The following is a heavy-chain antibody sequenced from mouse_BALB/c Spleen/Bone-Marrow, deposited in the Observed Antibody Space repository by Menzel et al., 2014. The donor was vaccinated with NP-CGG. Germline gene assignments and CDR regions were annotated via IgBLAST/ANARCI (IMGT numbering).Heavy chain of an antibody. D-gene: IGHD2-1*01. CDR3: SRGGNFDVMDY. Sequence: QVQLQQSGAELVKPGASVKLSYKASGYTFTSYYMFWVKQRPGQGLEWIGGINPSNGANNFNEKFKSKATLTVDKSSSTAYMQLSSLTSEDSAVYYCSRGGNFDVMDYWGQGTSVTVSS. CDR1: GYTFTSYY. CDR2: INPSNGAN. J-gene: IGHJ4*01. V-gene: IGHV1S81*02.